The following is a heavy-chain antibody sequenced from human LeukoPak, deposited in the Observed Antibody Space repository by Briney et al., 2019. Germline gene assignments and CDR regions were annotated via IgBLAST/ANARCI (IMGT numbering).Heavy chain of an antibody. D-gene: IGHD1-26*01. CDR2: SRDKANSYTT. Sequence: GGSLRLSCAASGFTLSDHYMDWVRQAPGKGLEWVGRSRDKANSYTTEYAASVKGRFTIPRDESKNSLFLHMNSLKTEDTAVYYCVRGLVGVGATLGAVDIWGQGTMATVSS. CDR3: VRGLVGVGATLGAVDI. J-gene: IGHJ3*02. V-gene: IGHV3-72*01. CDR1: GFTLSDHY.